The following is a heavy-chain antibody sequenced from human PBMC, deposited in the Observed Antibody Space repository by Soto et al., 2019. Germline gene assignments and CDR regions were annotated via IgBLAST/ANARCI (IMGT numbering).Heavy chain of an antibody. CDR3: ASRLDLLLWFGEPPDV. J-gene: IGHJ6*02. V-gene: IGHV4-34*01. Sequence: SDTLSLTCAVYGGSFSGYYWSWIRQPPGKGLEWIGEINHSGSTNYNPSLKSRVTISVDTSKNQFSLKLSSVTAADTAVYYCASRLDLLLWFGEPPDVWGQGTTVTVSS. CDR1: GGSFSGYY. D-gene: IGHD3-10*01. CDR2: INHSGST.